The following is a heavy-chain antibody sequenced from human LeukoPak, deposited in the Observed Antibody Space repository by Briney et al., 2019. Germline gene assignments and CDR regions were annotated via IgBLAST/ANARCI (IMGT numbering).Heavy chain of an antibody. D-gene: IGHD3-10*01. CDR3: ATLSGDDAFDI. V-gene: IGHV1-46*01. J-gene: IGHJ3*02. CDR2: INPSGGST. CDR1: GYTFTSYY. Sequence: ASVKVSCKASGYTFTSYYMHWVRQAPGQGLEWMGIINPSGGSTSYAQEFQGRVTMTRDTSTSTVYMELSSLRSEDTAVYYCATLSGDDAFDIWGQGTMVTVSS.